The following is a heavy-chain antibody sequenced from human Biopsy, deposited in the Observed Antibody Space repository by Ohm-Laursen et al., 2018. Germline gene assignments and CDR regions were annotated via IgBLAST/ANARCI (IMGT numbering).Heavy chain of an antibody. V-gene: IGHV2-70*04. D-gene: IGHD1-1*01. CDR2: IYWDDDK. CDR3: ARHRADNFGALEY. J-gene: IGHJ4*02. CDR1: GFSLRSSGMR. Sequence: PTQTLTLTRTFSGFSLRSSGMRMSWVRQPPGEALEWLARIYWDDDKFSSPSLRDRLTVSNDTSKNQGVLTLTNMGPVDTATYYGARHRADNFGALEYWGQGILVTASS.